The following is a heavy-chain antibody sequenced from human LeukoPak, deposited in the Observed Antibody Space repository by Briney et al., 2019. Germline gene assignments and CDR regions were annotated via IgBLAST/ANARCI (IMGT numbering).Heavy chain of an antibody. D-gene: IGHD6-13*01. CDR1: GYTFTGYY. CDR3: ARDQRGKGIAAAGTGGFDP. V-gene: IGHV1-2*02. Sequence: ASVKVSCKASGYTFTGYYMHWVRQAPGQGLEWMGWINPNSGGTNYAQKLQGRVTMTTDTSTSTAYMELRSLRSDDTAVYYCARDQRGKGIAAAGTGGFDPWGQGTLVTVSS. J-gene: IGHJ5*02. CDR2: INPNSGGT.